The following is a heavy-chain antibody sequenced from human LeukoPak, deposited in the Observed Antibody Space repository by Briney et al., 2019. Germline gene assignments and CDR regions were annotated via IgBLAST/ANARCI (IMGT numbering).Heavy chain of an antibody. Sequence: GASVKVSCKASGYTFTSYGITWVRQAPGQGLEWMGWISAYNGNTNYAQKLQGRVTMTTDTSTSTAYMELRSLRSDDTAVYYCARDMGYYYGSGSSSSHFDYWGQGTLVTVSS. CDR3: ARDMGYYYGSGSSSSHFDY. CDR1: GYTFTSYG. V-gene: IGHV1-18*01. CDR2: ISAYNGNT. D-gene: IGHD3-10*01. J-gene: IGHJ4*02.